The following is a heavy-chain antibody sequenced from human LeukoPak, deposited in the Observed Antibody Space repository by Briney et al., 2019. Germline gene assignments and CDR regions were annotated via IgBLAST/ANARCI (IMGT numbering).Heavy chain of an antibody. CDR3: ARSNSSSWHYFNY. CDR1: GFTFSSYS. J-gene: IGHJ4*02. V-gene: IGHV3-48*04. Sequence: PGGSLRLSCAASGFTFSSYSMNWVRQAPGKGLEWVSYISSSSSTIYYADSVKGRFTISRDNAKNSLYLQMNNLRTEDTAVYYCARSNSSSWHYFNYWGQGTLVTVSS. CDR2: ISSSSSTI. D-gene: IGHD6-13*01.